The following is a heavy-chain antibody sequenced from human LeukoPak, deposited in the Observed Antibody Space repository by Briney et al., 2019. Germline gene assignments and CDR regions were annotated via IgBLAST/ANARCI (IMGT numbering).Heavy chain of an antibody. Sequence: SQTLSLTCAISGDCVSSNIAAWNWIRQSPSRGLEWLGRTYYTSKWYNDYAVSVKSRITINPDTSKNQFSLHLNSVTPEDSAVYYCAREFKNWFDSWGQGTLVTVSS. CDR2: TYYTSKWYN. V-gene: IGHV6-1*01. J-gene: IGHJ5*01. CDR1: GDCVSSNIAA. CDR3: AREFKNWFDS.